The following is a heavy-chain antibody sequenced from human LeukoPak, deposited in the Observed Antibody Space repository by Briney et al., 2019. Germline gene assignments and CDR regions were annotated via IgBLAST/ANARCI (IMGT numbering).Heavy chain of an antibody. CDR1: GFTFSSYA. CDR3: AISGGAFDI. CDR2: ISYDGSNK. D-gene: IGHD2-15*01. V-gene: IGHV3-30*04. J-gene: IGHJ3*02. Sequence: GGSLRLSCAASGFTFSSYAMHWVRQAPGKGLEWVAVISYDGSNKYYADSVKGRFTISRDNSKNTLYLQMNSLRAEDTAVYYRAISGGAFDIWGQGTMVTVSS.